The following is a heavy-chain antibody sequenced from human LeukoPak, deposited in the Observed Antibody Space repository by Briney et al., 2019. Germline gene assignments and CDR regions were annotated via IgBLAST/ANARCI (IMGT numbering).Heavy chain of an antibody. Sequence: ASVKVSCTASGYTFTSFGISWVRQAPAQGLEWMGWISASNGNTNYAQKLQGRVTMTTDTSTSTAYMELRSLSSDDTAVYYCARVWDTAMAGDYWGQGTLVTVSS. CDR1: GYTFTSFG. V-gene: IGHV1-18*01. D-gene: IGHD5-18*01. CDR2: ISASNGNT. J-gene: IGHJ4*02. CDR3: ARVWDTAMAGDY.